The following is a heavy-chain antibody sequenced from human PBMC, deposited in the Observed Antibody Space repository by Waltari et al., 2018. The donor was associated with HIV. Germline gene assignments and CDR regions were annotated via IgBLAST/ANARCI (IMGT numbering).Heavy chain of an antibody. CDR1: GGSISSYY. Sequence: QVQLQESGPGLVKPSETLSLTCTVSGGSISSYYWSWIRQPPGKGLEWIWNIYYSGSTNYNPSLKSRVTISVDTSKNQFSLKLSSVTAADTAVYYCARHTGGNHDAFDIWGQGTMVTVSS. V-gene: IGHV4-59*08. J-gene: IGHJ3*02. CDR2: IYYSGST. D-gene: IGHD2-8*02. CDR3: ARHTGGNHDAFDI.